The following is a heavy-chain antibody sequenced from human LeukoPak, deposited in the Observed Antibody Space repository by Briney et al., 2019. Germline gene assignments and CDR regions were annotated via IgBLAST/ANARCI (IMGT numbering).Heavy chain of an antibody. V-gene: IGHV1-24*01. CDR2: FDPEDGET. J-gene: IGHJ3*02. CDR1: GYTLTELS. CDR3: ATTLPWIWGRQEAFDI. Sequence: ASVKVSCKVSGYTLTELSMHWVRQAPGKGLEWMGGFDPEDGETIYAQKFQGRVTMTEDTSTDTAYMELSSLRPEDTAVYYCATTLPWIWGRQEAFDIWGQGTMVTVSS. D-gene: IGHD3-16*01.